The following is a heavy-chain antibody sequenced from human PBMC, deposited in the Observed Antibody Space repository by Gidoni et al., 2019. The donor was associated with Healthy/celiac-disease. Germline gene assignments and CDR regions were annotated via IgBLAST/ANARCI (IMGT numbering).Heavy chain of an antibody. J-gene: IGHJ4*02. CDR3: ARPTSDDFWSGYYISYYFDY. CDR1: GGSISSSRYY. Sequence: QLQLQESGPGLVKPSETLSLTCTVSGGSISSSRYYWGWIRQPPGKGLEWIVSIYYSGSTYYNPSLKSRVTISVDTSKNQFSLKLSSVTAADTAVYYCARPTSDDFWSGYYISYYFDYWGQGTLVTVSS. D-gene: IGHD3-3*01. V-gene: IGHV4-39*01. CDR2: IYYSGST.